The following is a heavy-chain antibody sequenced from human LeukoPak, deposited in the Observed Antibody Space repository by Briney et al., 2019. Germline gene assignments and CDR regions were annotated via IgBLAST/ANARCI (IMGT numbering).Heavy chain of an antibody. Sequence: GGSLRLSCAASGFTFSSYAMSWVRQAPGKGLEWVSAIYSGGGTNSADSVKGRFTISRDNSKNTLYLQMNSLRAEDTAVYFCARGHNRYYFDYWGQGTLVIVSS. CDR1: GFTFSSYA. V-gene: IGHV3-66*01. D-gene: IGHD2/OR15-2a*01. CDR2: IYSGGGT. J-gene: IGHJ4*02. CDR3: ARGHNRYYFDY.